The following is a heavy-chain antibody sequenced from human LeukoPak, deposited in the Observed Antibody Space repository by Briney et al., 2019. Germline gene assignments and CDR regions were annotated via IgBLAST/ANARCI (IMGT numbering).Heavy chain of an antibody. J-gene: IGHJ4*02. CDR2: INPNSGGT. V-gene: IGHV1-2*02. CDR1: GYTFTGYY. CDR3: ARDHDFWSGYYRTFDY. D-gene: IGHD3-3*01. Sequence: GASVKVSCKASGYTFTGYYMHWVRQAPGQGLEWMGWINPNSGGTNYAQKFQGRVTMTRDTSISTAYMELSRLRSDDTAVYYCARDHDFWSGYYRTFDYWGQGTLVTVSS.